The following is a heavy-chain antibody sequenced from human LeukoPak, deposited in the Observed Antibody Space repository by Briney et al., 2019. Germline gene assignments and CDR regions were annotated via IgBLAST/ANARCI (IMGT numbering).Heavy chain of an antibody. CDR1: GFTVSNNY. CDR2: IYSGGST. Sequence: SGGSLRLSCAASGFTVSNNYMSWVRQAPGKGLEWVSVIYSGGSTYYADSVKGRFTISRDNSKNTLYLQMNSLRAEDTAVYYCARRYSYGYDDWYFDLWGRGTLVTVSS. CDR3: ARRYSYGYDDWYFDL. V-gene: IGHV3-66*01. J-gene: IGHJ2*01. D-gene: IGHD5-18*01.